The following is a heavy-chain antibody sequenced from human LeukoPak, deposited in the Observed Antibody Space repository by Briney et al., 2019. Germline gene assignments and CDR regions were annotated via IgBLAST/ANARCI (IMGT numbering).Heavy chain of an antibody. Sequence: SETLSLTCTVSGGSISSGGYYWSWIRQHPGKGLEWIGYIYYSGSTYYNPSLKSRVTISVDTSKNQFSLKLSSVTAADTAVYYCVGGDYYDSSGYYYVYNYWGQGTLVTVSS. CDR2: IYYSGST. CDR1: GGSISSGGYY. J-gene: IGHJ4*02. D-gene: IGHD3-22*01. V-gene: IGHV4-31*03. CDR3: VGGDYYDSSGYYYVYNY.